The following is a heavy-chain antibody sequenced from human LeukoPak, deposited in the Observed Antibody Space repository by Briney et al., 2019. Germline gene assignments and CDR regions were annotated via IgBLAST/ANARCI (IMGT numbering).Heavy chain of an antibody. V-gene: IGHV3-74*01. CDR2: INKDGSNT. CDR1: GFTFSNHW. CDR3: ARDRSTTVTPGGY. Sequence: GGSLRLSCAASGFTFSNHWMHWVRQAPGKGLVWVSRINKDGSNTIFADSVKGRFTSSRDNAKNTMYLQMNSLRAEDTAVYYCARDRSTTVTPGGYWGQGTLVTVSS. J-gene: IGHJ4*02. D-gene: IGHD4-17*01.